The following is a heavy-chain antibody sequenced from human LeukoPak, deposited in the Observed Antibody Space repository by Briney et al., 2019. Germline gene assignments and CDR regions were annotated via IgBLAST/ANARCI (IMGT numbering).Heavy chain of an antibody. J-gene: IGHJ3*01. CDR2: ISRSSRYI. CDR3: ARDDSGSYSGKDAFDV. Sequence: PGGSLRLSCAASGFTSINYGMNWVRQAPGKGLEWVSSISRSSRYIYYADSVKGRFTISRDNAKNSLFLQMNSLRAEDTAVYHCARDDSGSYSGKDAFDVWGQGTMVTVSS. V-gene: IGHV3-21*01. D-gene: IGHD1-26*01. CDR1: GFTSINYG.